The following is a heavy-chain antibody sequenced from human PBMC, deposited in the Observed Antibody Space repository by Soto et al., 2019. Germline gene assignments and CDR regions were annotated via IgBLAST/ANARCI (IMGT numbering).Heavy chain of an antibody. CDR1: GGSISSYY. CDR2: IYYSGST. V-gene: IGHV4-59*01. D-gene: IGHD3-10*01. CDR3: ARDHMVRGVIPNWFDP. Sequence: SETLSLTCTVSGGSISSYYWSWIRQPPGKGLEWIGYIYYSGSTNYNPSLKSRVTISVDTSKNQFSLKLSSVTAADTAVYYCARDHMVRGVIPNWFDPWGQGTLVTVSS. J-gene: IGHJ5*02.